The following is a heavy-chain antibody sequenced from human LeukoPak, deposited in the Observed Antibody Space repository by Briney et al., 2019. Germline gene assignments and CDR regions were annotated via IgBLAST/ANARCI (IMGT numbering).Heavy chain of an antibody. CDR2: IYYSGST. CDR3: ARDGGWYYFDY. D-gene: IGHD6-19*01. J-gene: IGHJ4*02. Sequence: SETLSLTCTVSGGSISSYYWSWIRQPPGKGLEWIGYIYYSGSTNYNPSLKSRVTISVDTSKNQFSLELSSVTAADTAVYYCARDGGWYYFDYWGQGTLVTVSS. V-gene: IGHV4-59*01. CDR1: GGSISSYY.